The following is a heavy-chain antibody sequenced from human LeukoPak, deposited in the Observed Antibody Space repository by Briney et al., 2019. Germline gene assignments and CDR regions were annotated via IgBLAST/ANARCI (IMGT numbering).Heavy chain of an antibody. Sequence: PGGSLRLSCAASGFTVSSNYMSWVRQAPGKGLEWVSIIYSGGSTYYADSVKGRFTISRDNSKNTLFLQMDSLKADDTAVYYCVTRGGSGSYYRWAFAYWGQGTLVTVSS. CDR2: IYSGGST. D-gene: IGHD3-10*01. CDR1: GFTVSSNY. CDR3: VTRGGSGSYYRWAFAY. J-gene: IGHJ4*02. V-gene: IGHV3-53*01.